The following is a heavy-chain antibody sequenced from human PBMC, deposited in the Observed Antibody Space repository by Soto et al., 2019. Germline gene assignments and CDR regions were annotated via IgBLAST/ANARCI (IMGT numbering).Heavy chain of an antibody. CDR2: INPSGGST. V-gene: IGHV1-46*03. J-gene: IGHJ3*02. CDR1: GYTFTSYY. D-gene: IGHD2-2*01. CDR3: ASVLYCSSTSCYVSGAFDI. Sequence: ASVKVSCKASGYTFTSYYMHWVRQAPGQGLEWMGIINPSGGSTSYAQKFQGRVTMTRDTSTRTVYMELSSLRSEDTAVYYCASVLYCSSTSCYVSGAFDIWGQGTMVTVSS.